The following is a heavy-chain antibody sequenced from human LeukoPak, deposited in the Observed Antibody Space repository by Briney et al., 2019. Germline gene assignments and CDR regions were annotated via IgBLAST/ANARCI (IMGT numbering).Heavy chain of an antibody. J-gene: IGHJ4*02. V-gene: IGHV4-34*01. CDR2: INHSGST. Sequence: SETLSLTCAVYGGSFSGYYWSWIRQPPGKGLEWIGEINHSGSTNYNPSLKSRVTISVDTSKNQFSLKLSSVTAADTAVYYCARGREDIVVDFDYWGQGTLVTVSS. CDR1: GGSFSGYY. CDR3: ARGREDIVVDFDY. D-gene: IGHD2-2*01.